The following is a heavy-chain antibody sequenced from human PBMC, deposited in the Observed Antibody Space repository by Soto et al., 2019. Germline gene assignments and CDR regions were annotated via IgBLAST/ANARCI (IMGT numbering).Heavy chain of an antibody. CDR1: GFTFSSYA. J-gene: IGHJ4*02. V-gene: IGHV3-30-3*01. CDR2: ISYDGSNK. D-gene: IGHD6-13*01. Sequence: GESLKISCAASGFTFSSYAMHWVRQAPGKGLEWVAVISYDGSNKYYADSVKGRFTISRDNSKNTLYLQMNSLRAEDTAVYYCARDNFLGPYSSWYFDYWGQGTLVTVSS. CDR3: ARDNFLGPYSSWYFDY.